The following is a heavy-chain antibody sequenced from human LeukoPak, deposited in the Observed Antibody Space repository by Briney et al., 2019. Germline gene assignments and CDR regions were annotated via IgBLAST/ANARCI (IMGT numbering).Heavy chain of an antibody. CDR1: VGFIGTYY. J-gene: IGHJ6*03. Sequence: PSETLSLTCTVFVGFIGTYYWSSIRQPPGKGLEWIGFVYHNGATNYSPSLESRVSVSIDKAKNQVSLRLISVTAADTAVYFCGRFLKFVSQINIYYYYADLWGQGTTVAVAS. CDR2: VYHNGAT. CDR3: GRFLKFVSQINIYYYYADL. V-gene: IGHV4-59*12. D-gene: IGHD2/OR15-2a*01.